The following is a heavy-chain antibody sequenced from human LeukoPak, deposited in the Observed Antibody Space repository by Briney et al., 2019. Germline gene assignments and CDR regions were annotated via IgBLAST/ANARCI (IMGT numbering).Heavy chain of an antibody. D-gene: IGHD3-3*01. Sequence: PGGSLRLSCAAFGFTFSSYSMNWVRQAPGKGLEGVSSISSSSSYIYYADSVKGRFTISRDNAKNSLYLQMNSLRAEDTAVYYCARDYDFWSAPEFDPWGQGTLVTVSS. CDR2: ISSSSSYI. CDR1: GFTFSSYS. CDR3: ARDYDFWSAPEFDP. J-gene: IGHJ5*02. V-gene: IGHV3-21*01.